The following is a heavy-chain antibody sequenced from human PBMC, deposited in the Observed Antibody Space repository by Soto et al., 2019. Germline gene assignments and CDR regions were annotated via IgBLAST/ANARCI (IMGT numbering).Heavy chain of an antibody. Sequence: SETLSLTCAVYGGSFSGYYWSWIRQPPGKGLEWIGEINHSGSTNYNPSLKSRVTISVDKSKNQFSLKLSSVTAADTAVYYCARGRTYYDILTGYLGRDYYYGMDVWGQGTTVTVSS. V-gene: IGHV4-34*01. D-gene: IGHD3-9*01. CDR2: INHSGST. CDR1: GGSFSGYY. J-gene: IGHJ6*02. CDR3: ARGRTYYDILTGYLGRDYYYGMDV.